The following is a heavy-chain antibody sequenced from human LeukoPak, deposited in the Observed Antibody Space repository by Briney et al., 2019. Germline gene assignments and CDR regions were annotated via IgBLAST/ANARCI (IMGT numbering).Heavy chain of an antibody. Sequence: PGGPLRLSCAASGFTFSSYAMHWVRQAPGKGLEWVAVISYDGSNKYYADSVKGRFTISRDNSKNTLYLQMNSLRAEDTAVYYCARLESVYYFDYWGQGTLVTVSS. CDR2: ISYDGSNK. CDR3: ARLESVYYFDY. J-gene: IGHJ4*02. CDR1: GFTFSSYA. V-gene: IGHV3-30-3*01. D-gene: IGHD3-3*01.